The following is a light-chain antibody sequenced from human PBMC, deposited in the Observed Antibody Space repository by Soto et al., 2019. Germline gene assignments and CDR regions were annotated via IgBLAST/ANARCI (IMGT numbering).Light chain of an antibody. CDR1: QSVSTW. J-gene: IGKJ1*01. V-gene: IGKV1-5*03. Sequence: DIQMTQSPSSLSASVGDIVTITCRASQSVSTWLAWYQQKPGKAPKLLIYKASSLESGVPSRFSGSGSGTEFTLTISSLQPDDFATYYCQQYNSWKFGQGTKVDIK. CDR2: KAS. CDR3: QQYNSWK.